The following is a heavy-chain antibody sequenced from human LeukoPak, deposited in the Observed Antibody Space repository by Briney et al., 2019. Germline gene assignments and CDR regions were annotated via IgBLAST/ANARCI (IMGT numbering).Heavy chain of an antibody. D-gene: IGHD6-19*01. Sequence: PGGSLRLSCAASRFTFSSHSMNWVRQAPGKGLEWVSAISDSGGNTDYADSVKGRFTISRDNSKNTLYLQMNSLRAEDTAVYYCAKDPRQSSGWYYFDYWGQGTLITVSS. J-gene: IGHJ4*02. CDR1: RFTFSSHS. V-gene: IGHV3-23*01. CDR3: AKDPRQSSGWYYFDY. CDR2: ISDSGGNT.